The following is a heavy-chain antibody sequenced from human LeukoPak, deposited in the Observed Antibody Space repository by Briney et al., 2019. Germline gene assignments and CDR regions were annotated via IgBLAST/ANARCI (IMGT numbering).Heavy chain of an antibody. CDR3: ARWHTSGHNYYYDY. CDR2: IYDSGTT. J-gene: IGHJ4*02. CDR1: GFTVSTNY. V-gene: IGHV3-53*01. Sequence: GGSLRLSCAASGFTVSTNYMSWVRQAPEKGLEWVSIIYDSGTTYYADSVKGRFTISRDNSKNTLYLQMNSLRAADTAVYYCARWHTSGHNYYYDYWGQGTLVTVSS. D-gene: IGHD3-22*01.